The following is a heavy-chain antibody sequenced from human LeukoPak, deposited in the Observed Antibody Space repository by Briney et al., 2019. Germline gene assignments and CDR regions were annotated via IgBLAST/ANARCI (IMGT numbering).Heavy chain of an antibody. CDR3: STVRGVTTFDN. CDR1: GGSISSGGYY. V-gene: IGHV4-31*03. J-gene: IGHJ4*02. D-gene: IGHD3-10*01. CDR2: IYYSGST. Sequence: SQTLSLTCTVSGGSISSGGYYWSWIRQHPGKGLEWIGYIYYSGSTYYNPSLKSRVTISVDTSKNQFSLKLSSVTAADTAVYYCSTVRGVTTFDNWGQGTLVTVSS.